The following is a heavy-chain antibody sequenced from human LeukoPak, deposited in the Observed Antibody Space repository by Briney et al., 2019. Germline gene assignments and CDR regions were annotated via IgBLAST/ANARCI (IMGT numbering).Heavy chain of an antibody. V-gene: IGHV1-2*02. CDR3: ARKFAGRWLQFVDY. CDR2: INPNSGGT. Sequence: ASVKVSCKASGYTFTGYYMHWVRQAPGQGLEWMGWINPNSGGTNYAQKFQGRVTMTRDTSISTAYMELSRLRSDDTAVYYCARKFAGRWLQFVDYWGQGTLVTASS. D-gene: IGHD5-24*01. CDR1: GYTFTGYY. J-gene: IGHJ4*02.